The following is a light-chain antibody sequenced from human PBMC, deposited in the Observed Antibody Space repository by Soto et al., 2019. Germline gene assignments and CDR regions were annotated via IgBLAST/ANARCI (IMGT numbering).Light chain of an antibody. V-gene: IGKV1-5*01. CDR2: DAS. J-gene: IGKJ1*01. CDR1: QSISSW. Sequence: DIQMTQSPATLSASVGDRVTITCRASQSISSWLAWYQQKPGKVPKLLIDDASSLDSGVPSRFSGSGSGTEFTLTISILQPDYFATYYCQQYNTYPWTFGQGTKVEIK. CDR3: QQYNTYPWT.